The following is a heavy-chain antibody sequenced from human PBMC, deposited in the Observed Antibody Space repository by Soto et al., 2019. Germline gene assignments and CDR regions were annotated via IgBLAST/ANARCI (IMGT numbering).Heavy chain of an antibody. Sequence: PGGSLRLSCAASGFTFNASTMNWVRQASGKGLEWVGLIRSKANNYATVYAASVRGRFIISRDDSKNIMYLQMNSLKTEDTAVYYCIRPVYYYDSGGYSADDAFDIWGPGTMVTVSS. D-gene: IGHD3-22*01. V-gene: IGHV3-73*01. CDR2: IRSKANNYAT. CDR1: GFTFNAST. J-gene: IGHJ3*02. CDR3: IRPVYYYDSGGYSADDAFDI.